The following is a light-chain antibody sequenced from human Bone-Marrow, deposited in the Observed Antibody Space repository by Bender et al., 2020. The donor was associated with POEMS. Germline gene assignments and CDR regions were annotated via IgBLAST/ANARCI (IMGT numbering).Light chain of an antibody. CDR1: SRDVGMFNL. Sequence: SALTQPASVSGSPGQSITISCTGTSRDVGMFNLVSWYQQSPGKVPKLMIYGVSKRPSGVPDRFSGSILGNKAVLTITGAQADDESDYYCVLYMGSDVVFGGGTKVTVL. CDR2: GVS. V-gene: IGLV2-14*02. CDR3: VLYMGSDVV. J-gene: IGLJ2*01.